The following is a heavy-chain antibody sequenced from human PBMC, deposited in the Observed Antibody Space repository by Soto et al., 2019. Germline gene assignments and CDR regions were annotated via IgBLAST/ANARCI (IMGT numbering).Heavy chain of an antibody. J-gene: IGHJ5*02. CDR1: GFTFSDYY. Sequence: QVQLVESGGGLVKPGGSLRLSCAASGFTFSDYYMSWIRQAPGKGLEWVSYISSSGITIYYADAVKCRFTISRDNAQNSLYLPMNSLRAEDKDVYYCARVTYSASGSSINWFDPWGQGTLVTVSS. V-gene: IGHV3-11*01. CDR3: ARVTYSASGSSINWFDP. CDR2: ISSSGITI. D-gene: IGHD3-10*01.